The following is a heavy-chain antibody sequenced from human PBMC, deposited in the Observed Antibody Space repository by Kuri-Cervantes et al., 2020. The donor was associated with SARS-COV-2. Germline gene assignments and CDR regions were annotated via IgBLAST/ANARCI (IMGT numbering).Heavy chain of an antibody. Sequence: ASVKVSCKVSGYTLTELSMHWVRQAPGKGLEWMGGFDPEDGETIYAQKFQGRVTMTEDTSTDTAYMELSSLRSEDTAVYYCARVGYSSGWYAENSPGFDYWGQGTLVTVSS. CDR3: ARVGYSSGWYAENSPGFDY. CDR2: FDPEDGET. CDR1: GYTLTELS. V-gene: IGHV1-24*01. D-gene: IGHD6-13*01. J-gene: IGHJ4*02.